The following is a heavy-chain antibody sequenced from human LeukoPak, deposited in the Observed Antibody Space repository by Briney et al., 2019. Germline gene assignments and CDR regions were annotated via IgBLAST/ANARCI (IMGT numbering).Heavy chain of an antibody. CDR1: GGSISSYY. CDR3: ARHFYGMDV. V-gene: IGHV4-59*08. CDR2: IYYSGST. J-gene: IGHJ6*02. Sequence: SETLSLTCTVSGGSISSYYWSWIRQPPGKGLEWIGYIYYSGSTNYNPSLKSRVTISVDTSKNLFSLKLSSVTAADTAVYYCARHFYGMDVWGQGTTVTVSS.